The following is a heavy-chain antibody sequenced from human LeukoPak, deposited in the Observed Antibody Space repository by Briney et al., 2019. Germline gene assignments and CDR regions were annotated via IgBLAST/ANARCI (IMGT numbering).Heavy chain of an antibody. CDR2: ISFGGRNK. J-gene: IGHJ4*02. CDR1: GFTFSISA. Sequence: GTSLRLSCAASGFTFSISAMHWVRQAPGKGLEWVAVISFGGRNKYYADSVKGRFTVSRDNSKSTLFLQMSTLRAEDTAVYYCATLTGTTGSDDYWGQGTLVTVSS. CDR3: ATLTGTTGSDDY. V-gene: IGHV3-30*04. D-gene: IGHD1-20*01.